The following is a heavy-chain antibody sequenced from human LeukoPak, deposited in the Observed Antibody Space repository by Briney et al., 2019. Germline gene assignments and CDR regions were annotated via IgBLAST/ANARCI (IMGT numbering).Heavy chain of an antibody. D-gene: IGHD3-10*01. V-gene: IGHV4-4*09. CDR1: GGSISSYY. J-gene: IGHJ4*02. CDR2: IYTSGST. CDR3: ARGGFGYFDY. Sequence: SETLSLTCAVSGGSISSYYWSWIRQPPGKGLEWIGYIYTSGSTNYNPSLKSRVTISVDTSKNQFSLKLSSVTAADTAVYYCARGGFGYFDYWGQGTLVTVSS.